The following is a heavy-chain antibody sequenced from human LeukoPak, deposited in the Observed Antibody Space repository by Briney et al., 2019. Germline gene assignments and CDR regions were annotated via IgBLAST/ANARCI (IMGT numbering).Heavy chain of an antibody. Sequence: SSETLSLTCTVSGGSISSSSYFWGWIRQPPGKGLEWIGSIYSSGTIYYNPSLKSRATTSVDTSKNQFSLKLSSATAADTAVYYCATQHYYFYGMYVWGQGTTVTVSS. V-gene: IGHV4-39*01. CDR1: GGSISSSSYF. J-gene: IGHJ6*02. CDR2: IYSSGTI. CDR3: ATQHYYFYGMYV.